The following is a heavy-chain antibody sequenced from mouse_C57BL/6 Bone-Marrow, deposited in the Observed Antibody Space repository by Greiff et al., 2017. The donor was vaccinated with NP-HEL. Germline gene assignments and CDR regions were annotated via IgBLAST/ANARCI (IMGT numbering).Heavy chain of an antibody. CDR3: ASGSGLRPGFAY. J-gene: IGHJ3*01. Sequence: QVQLKESGAELAKPGASVKLSCKASGYTFTSYWMHWVKQRPGQGLEWIGYINPSSGYTKYNQTFKDKATLTADKSSSTAYMQLSSLTYEDSAVYYCASGSGLRPGFAYWGQGTLVTVSA. V-gene: IGHV1-7*01. CDR1: GYTFTSYW. CDR2: INPSSGYT. D-gene: IGHD2-4*01.